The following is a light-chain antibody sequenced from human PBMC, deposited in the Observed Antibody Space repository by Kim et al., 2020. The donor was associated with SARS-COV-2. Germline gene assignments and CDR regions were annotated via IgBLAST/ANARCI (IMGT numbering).Light chain of an antibody. CDR1: QSIGNY. J-gene: IGKJ4*02. CDR2: AAS. V-gene: IGKV3-11*01. CDR3: QQGANWPVT. Sequence: EIVLTQSPATLSLSPGERATLSCRASQSIGNYLAWYQQKPGQAPRPLIYAASRRATGIPARFSATWSGTDFTLTISSLEPEDFAVYYCQQGANWPVTFGGGTKVEV.